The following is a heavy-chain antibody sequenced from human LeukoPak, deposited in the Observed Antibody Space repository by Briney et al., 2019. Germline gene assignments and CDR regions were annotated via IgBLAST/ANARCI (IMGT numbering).Heavy chain of an antibody. CDR3: AKVSCSSTSCPSDY. CDR1: EFTFSSYA. V-gene: IGHV3-23*01. Sequence: PGGSLRLSCAASEFTFSSYAMSWVRQAPGKGLEWVSAISGSGGSTYYADSVKGRFTISRDNSKNTLYLQMNSLRAEDTAVYYCAKVSCSSTSCPSDYWGQGTLVTVSS. D-gene: IGHD2-2*01. J-gene: IGHJ4*02. CDR2: ISGSGGST.